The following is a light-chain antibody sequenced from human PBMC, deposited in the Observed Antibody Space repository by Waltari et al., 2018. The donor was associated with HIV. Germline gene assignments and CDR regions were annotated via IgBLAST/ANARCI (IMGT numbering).Light chain of an antibody. CDR1: QSVSSY. J-gene: IGKJ4*02. CDR3: QQRSNWPPL. Sequence: EIVLTQSPATLSLSPGERATLSCRASQSVSSYIAWYQQKPGQAPRLLIYDASNRATGIPARFSGSGSGTDFTLTISSLEPEDFAVYYCQQRSNWPPLFGGGTKVEIK. V-gene: IGKV3-11*01. CDR2: DAS.